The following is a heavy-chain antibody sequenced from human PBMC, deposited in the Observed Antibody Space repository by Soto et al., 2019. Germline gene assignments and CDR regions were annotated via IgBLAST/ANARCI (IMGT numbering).Heavy chain of an antibody. CDR3: ASQTSSGWTIFDY. CDR1: GGSISSGGYY. Sequence: SETLSLTCTVSGGSISSGGYYWGWIRQPPGKGLEWIGYIYYSGSTMYNPSLRSRVAISVDTSKNQFFLNLHSVTAAATAVYYSASQTSSGWTIFDYWGQGTMVTLCS. V-gene: IGHV4-61*08. CDR2: IYYSGST. J-gene: IGHJ4*02. D-gene: IGHD6-19*01.